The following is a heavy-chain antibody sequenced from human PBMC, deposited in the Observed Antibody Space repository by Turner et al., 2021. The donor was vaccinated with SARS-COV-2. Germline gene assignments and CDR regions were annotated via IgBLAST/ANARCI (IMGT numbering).Heavy chain of an antibody. D-gene: IGHD6-13*01. CDR3: TGGIAGDS. J-gene: IGHJ4*02. CDR1: GFTFGNYG. Sequence: EVQLVESGGGLVQPGRSLRLSCTASGFTFGNYGMSWFCQAPGKGLEWVSFIRSKSYGGTTEYAASVKGRFTISRDDSKSIAYLQMNSLKTEDTAVYYCTGGIAGDSWGQGTLVTVSS. V-gene: IGHV3-49*03. CDR2: IRSKSYGGTT.